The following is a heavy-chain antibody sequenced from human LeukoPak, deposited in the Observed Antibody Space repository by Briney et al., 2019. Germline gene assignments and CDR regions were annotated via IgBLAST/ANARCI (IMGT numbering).Heavy chain of an antibody. CDR2: INPNSGGT. Sequence: ASVKVSCKASGYTFTGYHMHWVRQAPGQGLEWMGWINPNSGGTNYAQKFQGRVTMTRDTSISTAYMELSRLRSDDTAVYYCARGLRGRPPPTVTGFGYWGQGTLVTVSS. D-gene: IGHD4-17*01. CDR1: GYTFTGYH. V-gene: IGHV1-2*02. CDR3: ARGLRGRPPPTVTGFGY. J-gene: IGHJ4*02.